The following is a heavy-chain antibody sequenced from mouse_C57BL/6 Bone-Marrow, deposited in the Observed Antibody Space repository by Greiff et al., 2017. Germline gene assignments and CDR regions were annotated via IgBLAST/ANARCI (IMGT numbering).Heavy chain of an antibody. CDR3: ARWVRQDYYAMDY. CDR2: ISPRSGNT. CDR1: GYTFTSYG. J-gene: IGHJ4*01. V-gene: IGHV1-81*01. Sequence: SGAELARPGASVKLSCKASGYTFTSYGISWVQQRTGQGLEWIGEISPRSGNTYYNEKFKGKATLTADKSSSTAYMELRSLTSEDSAVYFCARWVRQDYYAMDYWGQGTSVTVSS. D-gene: IGHD2-14*01.